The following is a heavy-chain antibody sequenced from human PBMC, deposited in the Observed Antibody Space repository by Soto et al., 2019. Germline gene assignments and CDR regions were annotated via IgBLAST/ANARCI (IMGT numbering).Heavy chain of an antibody. CDR3: ARVPDIVVVPAAYRGDYMDV. CDR1: GGTFSSYT. D-gene: IGHD2-2*01. Sequence: QVQLVQSAAEVKKPGSSVKVSCKASGGTFSSYTISWVRQAPGQGLEWMGRIIPILGIANYAHKFQGRVTITADQSTSTAYMELSSLRSEDTAVYYCARVPDIVVVPAAYRGDYMDVWGKGTTVTVSS. J-gene: IGHJ6*03. V-gene: IGHV1-69*02. CDR2: IIPILGIA.